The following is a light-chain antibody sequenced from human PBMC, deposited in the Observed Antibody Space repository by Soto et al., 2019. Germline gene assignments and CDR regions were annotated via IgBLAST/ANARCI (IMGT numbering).Light chain of an antibody. CDR1: SSDVGGYNF. CDR2: DVN. V-gene: IGLV2-11*01. CDR3: CSYAGSYAL. J-gene: IGLJ2*01. Sequence: QSALTQPRSVSGSPGQSVTLSCTGTSSDVGGYNFVSWYQQHPGKAPKLIIYDVNQRPSGVPDRFSASKSGNTASLTIAGLQAEDEADYYCCSYAGSYALFGGGTKLTVL.